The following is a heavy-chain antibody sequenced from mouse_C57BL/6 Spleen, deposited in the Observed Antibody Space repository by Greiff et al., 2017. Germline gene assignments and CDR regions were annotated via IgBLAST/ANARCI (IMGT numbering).Heavy chain of an antibody. V-gene: IGHV5-16*01. J-gene: IGHJ4*01. CDR1: GFTFSDYY. CDR3: ARGGSYYGSLYAKDY. Sequence: EVQLVESEGGLVQPGSSMKLSCTASGFTFSDYYMAWVRQVPEKGLEWVANINYDGSSTYYLDSLKSRFIISRDNAKNILYLQMSSLKSEDTATYYCARGGSYYGSLYAKDYWGQGTSVTVSS. D-gene: IGHD1-1*01. CDR2: INYDGSST.